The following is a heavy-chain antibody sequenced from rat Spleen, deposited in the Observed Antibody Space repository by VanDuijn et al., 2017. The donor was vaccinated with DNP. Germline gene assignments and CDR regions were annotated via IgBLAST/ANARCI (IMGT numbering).Heavy chain of an antibody. CDR1: GFTFSDYY. CDR2: ISYNGGTP. J-gene: IGHJ4*01. CDR3: ARHRTIMPYYYAMDA. V-gene: IGHV5-7*01. Sequence: EVQLVESGGGLVQPGRSLKLSCAVSGFTFSDYYMAWVRQAPAKGLGWVATISYNGGTPYYRDSVKGRFTISRDNAQSTLYLQMDSLRSEDTATYYCARHRTIMPYYYAMDAWGQGASVTVSS. D-gene: IGHD1-12*01.